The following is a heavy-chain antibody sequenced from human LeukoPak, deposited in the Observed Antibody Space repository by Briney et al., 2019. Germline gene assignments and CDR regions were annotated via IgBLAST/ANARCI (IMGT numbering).Heavy chain of an antibody. CDR3: AREPQYDYVWGSYRPYDY. J-gene: IGHJ4*02. D-gene: IGHD3-16*02. Sequence: GGSLRLSCAASGFTFSSYSIDWVRQAPGKGLEWVSSISSNSSYRYYADSVKGRFTISRDNAKNSLYLQMNSLRAEDTAVYYCAREPQYDYVWGSYRPYDYWGQGTLVTVSS. CDR1: GFTFSSYS. CDR2: ISSNSSYR. V-gene: IGHV3-21*01.